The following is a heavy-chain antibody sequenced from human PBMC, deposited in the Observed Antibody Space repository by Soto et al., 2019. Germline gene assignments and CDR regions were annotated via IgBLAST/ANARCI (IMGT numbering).Heavy chain of an antibody. D-gene: IGHD6-6*01. CDR1: GDTFSSYA. CDR3: ARELSSIAASDNWFDP. Sequence: SVKVSCKAPGDTFSSYAISWVRQAPGQGLEWMGGIIPIFGTANYAQKFQGRVTITADESTSTAYMELSSLRSEDTAVYYCARELSSIAASDNWFDPWGQGTLVTVSS. V-gene: IGHV1-69*13. CDR2: IIPIFGTA. J-gene: IGHJ5*02.